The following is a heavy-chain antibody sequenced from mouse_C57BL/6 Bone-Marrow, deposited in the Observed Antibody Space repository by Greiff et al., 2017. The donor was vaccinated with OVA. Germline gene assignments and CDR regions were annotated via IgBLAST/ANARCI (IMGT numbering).Heavy chain of an antibody. V-gene: IGHV7-3*01. CDR3: ARSSYGGDNSY. CDR1: GFTFTDYY. D-gene: IGHD1-1*01. Sequence: EVHLVESGGGLVQPGGSLSLSCAASGFTFTDYYMSWVRQPPGKALEWLGFIRNKANGYTTEYSASVKGRFTISRDNSQSILYLQMNALRAEDSATYYCARSSYGGDNSYWGQGTLVTVSA. CDR2: IRNKANGYTT. J-gene: IGHJ3*01.